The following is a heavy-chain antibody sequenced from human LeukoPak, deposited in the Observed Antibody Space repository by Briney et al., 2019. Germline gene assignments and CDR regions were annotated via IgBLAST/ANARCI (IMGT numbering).Heavy chain of an antibody. CDR3: TREGGYNYGSFDY. CDR2: IRSKAYGGTT. CDR1: GFTFGDYA. J-gene: IGHJ4*02. Sequence: PGGSLRLSCKASGFTFGDYAMSWVRQAPGKGLEWVGFIRSKAYGGTTEYAASVKGRFTISRDDSKSIAHLQMNSLKTEDTAVYYCTREGGYNYGSFDYWGQGTLVTISS. V-gene: IGHV3-49*04. D-gene: IGHD5-18*01.